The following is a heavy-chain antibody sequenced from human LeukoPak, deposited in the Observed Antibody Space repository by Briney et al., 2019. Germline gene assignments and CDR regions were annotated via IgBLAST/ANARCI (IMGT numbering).Heavy chain of an antibody. CDR3: AKAGSSGYYPSLSD. D-gene: IGHD3-22*01. Sequence: PGGSLRLSCAASGFTFSDFYMSWIRQAPGKGLEWVSLISWDGGSTYYADSVKGRFTISRDNRKNSLYLQMNSVRSEDTAFYYCAKAGSSGYYPSLSDWGQGTLVTVSS. J-gene: IGHJ4*02. V-gene: IGHV3-43*01. CDR2: ISWDGGST. CDR1: GFTFSDFY.